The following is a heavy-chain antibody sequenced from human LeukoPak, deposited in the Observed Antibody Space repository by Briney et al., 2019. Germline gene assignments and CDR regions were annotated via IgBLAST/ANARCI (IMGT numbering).Heavy chain of an antibody. V-gene: IGHV4-59*01. CDR1: GGSIRGYY. J-gene: IGHJ4*02. Sequence: TSETLSLTCTVSGGSIRGYYWSWIRQPPGQGLKWIGYIYHTGSTNYNPSLKSRITISVDTSKNQFALKLSSVTPADTAMYYCARGTDSIVAATYHYWGQGTLVIVSS. D-gene: IGHD1-26*01. CDR3: ARGTDSIVAATYHY. CDR2: IYHTGST.